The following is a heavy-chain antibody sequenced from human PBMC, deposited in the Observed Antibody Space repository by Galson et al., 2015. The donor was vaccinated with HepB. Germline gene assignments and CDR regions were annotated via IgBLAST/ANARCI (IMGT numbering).Heavy chain of an antibody. Sequence: SLRLSCAASGFTFSSYSMNWVRQAPGKGLEWVSYISSSSSTKYYADSVKGRFTISRDNAKNSLYLQMNSLRAEDTAVYYCASGRNWNYGGPEAFDYWGQGTLVTVSS. D-gene: IGHD1-7*01. CDR1: GFTFSSYS. J-gene: IGHJ4*02. V-gene: IGHV3-48*01. CDR3: ASGRNWNYGGPEAFDY. CDR2: ISSSSSTK.